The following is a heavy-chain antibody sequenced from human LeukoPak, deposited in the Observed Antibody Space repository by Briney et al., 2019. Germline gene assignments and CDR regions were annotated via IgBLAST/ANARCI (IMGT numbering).Heavy chain of an antibody. V-gene: IGHV3-9*01. Sequence: PGVSLRLSCAVSGFNFDDYAMHWVRQAPGRGLEWVSGINWKTGNGIYADSVKGRFTISRDNAKNSLYLQMSSLRAEDTALYYCTRRAARWQFDLWGRGTLLTVSS. CDR1: GFNFDDYA. J-gene: IGHJ2*01. D-gene: IGHD5-24*01. CDR2: INWKTGNG. CDR3: TRRAARWQFDL.